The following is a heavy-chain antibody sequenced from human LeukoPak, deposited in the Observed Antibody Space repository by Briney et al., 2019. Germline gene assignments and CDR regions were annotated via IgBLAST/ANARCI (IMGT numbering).Heavy chain of an antibody. Sequence: GESLKISCKDSEYSFTNYWIGWVRQMPGKGLEWMGIIRPDDSDTRYSPSFQGQVTISADNSTSTAYLQWSSLKASDTAMYYCTRARHGNCYWDHWGQGTLVTVSS. D-gene: IGHD1-7*01. CDR3: TRARHGNCYWDH. J-gene: IGHJ4*02. CDR1: EYSFTNYW. CDR2: IRPDDSDT. V-gene: IGHV5-51*01.